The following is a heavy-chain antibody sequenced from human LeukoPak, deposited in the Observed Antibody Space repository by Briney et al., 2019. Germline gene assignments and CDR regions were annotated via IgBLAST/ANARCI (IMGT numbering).Heavy chain of an antibody. V-gene: IGHV1-18*01. D-gene: IGHD3-22*01. Sequence: GASVKVSCKASGYTFTSYGISWVRQAPGQGLEWMGWISAYNGSTNYAQKLQGRVTMTTDTSTSTAYMELRSLRSDDTAVYYCARDFFSRGGVGIYDSSGYYNGRRAFDIWGQGTMVTVSS. J-gene: IGHJ3*02. CDR2: ISAYNGST. CDR3: ARDFFSRGGVGIYDSSGYYNGRRAFDI. CDR1: GYTFTSYG.